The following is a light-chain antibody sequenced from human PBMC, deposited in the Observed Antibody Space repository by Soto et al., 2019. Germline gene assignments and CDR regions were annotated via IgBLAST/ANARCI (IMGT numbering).Light chain of an antibody. CDR2: DVS. Sequence: QSVLTQPASVSGSPGQSITISCTGTSSDVGGYDFVSWYQQHPGKAPKLMIYDVSSRPSGVSSRFSGFKSGDTASLTISGLHAVDEGDYYCSSYTSSNTLVFGGGTKLTVL. CDR1: SSDVGGYDF. J-gene: IGLJ2*01. CDR3: SSYTSSNTLV. V-gene: IGLV2-14*01.